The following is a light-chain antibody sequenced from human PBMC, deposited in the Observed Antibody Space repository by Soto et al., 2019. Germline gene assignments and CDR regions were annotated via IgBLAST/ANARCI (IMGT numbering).Light chain of an antibody. CDR1: QSVSSNF. CDR3: QQYGSSPFT. Sequence: IVLTQSPGTLSLSPGERATLSCRASQSVSSNFLAWYQQKPGQAPRLLIYGASSRATGIPDRISGSGSGTDFTLTISSLEPEDFVVYYCQQYGSSPFTFGGGTKVEIK. CDR2: GAS. V-gene: IGKV3-20*01. J-gene: IGKJ4*01.